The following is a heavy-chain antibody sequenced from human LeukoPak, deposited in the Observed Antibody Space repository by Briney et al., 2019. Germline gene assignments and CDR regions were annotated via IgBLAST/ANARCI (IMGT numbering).Heavy chain of an antibody. CDR3: AREVGNFGGGPY. J-gene: IGHJ4*02. Sequence: GGSLRLSCAASGFTFSSYGMHWVRQAPGKGLEWVAVISYDGSNKYYADSVKGRFTISRDNSKNTLYLQMNSLRAEDTAVYYCAREVGNFGGGPYWGQGTLVTVSS. V-gene: IGHV3-30*03. CDR1: GFTFSSYG. CDR2: ISYDGSNK. D-gene: IGHD4-23*01.